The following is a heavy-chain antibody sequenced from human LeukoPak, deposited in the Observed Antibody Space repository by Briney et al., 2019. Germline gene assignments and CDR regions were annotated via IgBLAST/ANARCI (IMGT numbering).Heavy chain of an antibody. Sequence: GGSLRLSCADSGFTFSSYSMNWVRQAPGKGLEWVSSISSSSSYVYYADSVKGRFTISRDNAKNSLYLQMNSLRAEDTAVYYCARGQDTAMVPFDYWGQGTLVTVSS. CDR2: ISSSSSYV. CDR3: ARGQDTAMVPFDY. V-gene: IGHV3-21*01. CDR1: GFTFSSYS. J-gene: IGHJ4*02. D-gene: IGHD5-18*01.